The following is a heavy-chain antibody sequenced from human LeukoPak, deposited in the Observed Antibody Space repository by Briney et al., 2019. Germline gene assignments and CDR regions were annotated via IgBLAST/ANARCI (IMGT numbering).Heavy chain of an antibody. Sequence: GGSLRLSCEGSGFTFSSYWMHWVRQGPGKGLVWVSRINPDGTYTNYAESVKGRFTISRDNAKNTLYLQMNSLRAEDTAVYYCARMGMTIGASWGQGTQVTVSS. CDR2: INPDGTYT. D-gene: IGHD1-26*01. CDR3: ARMGMTIGAS. CDR1: GFTFSSYW. J-gene: IGHJ5*02. V-gene: IGHV3-74*01.